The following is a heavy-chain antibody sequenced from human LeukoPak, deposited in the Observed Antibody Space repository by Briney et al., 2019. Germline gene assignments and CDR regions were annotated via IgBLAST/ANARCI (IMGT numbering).Heavy chain of an antibody. CDR3: ARHDTLGQIAY. CDR2: INHSGST. CDR1: GGSFSGYY. D-gene: IGHD3-16*01. J-gene: IGHJ4*02. V-gene: IGHV4-34*01. Sequence: SETLSLTCAVSGGSFSGYYWSWIRQPPGKGLEWIGEINHSGSTNYNPSLKSRVTISVDTSKNQFSLKLSSVTAADTAVYYCARHDTLGQIAYWGQGTLVTVSS.